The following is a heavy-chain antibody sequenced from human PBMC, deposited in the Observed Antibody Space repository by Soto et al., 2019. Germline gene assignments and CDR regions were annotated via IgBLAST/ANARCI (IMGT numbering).Heavy chain of an antibody. D-gene: IGHD6-13*01. J-gene: IGHJ4*02. CDR3: AKSQEIGTHFFDS. CDR2: IGTAGDT. V-gene: IGHV3-13*01. Sequence: GGALRVSCDASGLTFSGFDMHWVRQPTGKGLEWVSSIGTAGDTYYAVSVKGRFTISRDNAKNSLSLQMNSLRAGDMAVYFCAKSQEIGTHFFDSWGQGTQVTVSS. CDR1: GLTFSGFD.